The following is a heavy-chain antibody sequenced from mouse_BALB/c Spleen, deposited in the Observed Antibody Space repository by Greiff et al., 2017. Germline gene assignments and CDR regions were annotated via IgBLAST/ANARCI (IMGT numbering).Heavy chain of an antibody. CDR2: FHPYNDDT. CDR1: GYTFTTYP. V-gene: IGHV1-47*01. D-gene: IGHD1-2*01. CDR3: ASDFPIHYYGYEGFAY. Sequence: VQLQQSGAELVKPGASVKMSCKAFGYTFTTYPIEWMKQNHGKSLEWIGNFHPYNDDTKYNEKFKGKAKLTVEKSSSTVYLELSRLTSDDSAVYYCASDFPIHYYGYEGFAYWGQGTLVTVSA. J-gene: IGHJ3*01.